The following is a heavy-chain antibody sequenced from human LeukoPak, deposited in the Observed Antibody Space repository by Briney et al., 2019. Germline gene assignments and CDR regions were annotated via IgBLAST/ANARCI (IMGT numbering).Heavy chain of an antibody. CDR3: AKDESRYCSSTSCYPFDY. CDR1: GLTFGDYS. J-gene: IGHJ4*02. CDR2: IYSGGST. V-gene: IGHV3-66*01. D-gene: IGHD2-2*01. Sequence: QPGGSLRLSCLVSGLTFGDYSMNWVRQAPGKGLEWVSVIYSGGSTYYADSVKGRFTISRDNSKNTLYLQMNSLRAEDTAVYYCAKDESRYCSSTSCYPFDYWGQGTLVTVSS.